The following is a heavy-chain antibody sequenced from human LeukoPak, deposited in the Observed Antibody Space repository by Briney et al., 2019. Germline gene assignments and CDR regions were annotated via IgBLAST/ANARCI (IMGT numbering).Heavy chain of an antibody. CDR2: ISAYNGNT. Sequence: ASVKVSCKASGYTFTSYGISWVRQAPGQGPEWMGWISAYNGNTNYAQKLQGRVTMTTDTSTSTAYMELRSLRSDDTAVYYCARGAVAGRFSLRPTGAYYMDVWGKGTTVTVSS. CDR3: ARGAVAGRFSLRPTGAYYMDV. J-gene: IGHJ6*03. CDR1: GYTFTSYG. V-gene: IGHV1-18*01. D-gene: IGHD6-13*01.